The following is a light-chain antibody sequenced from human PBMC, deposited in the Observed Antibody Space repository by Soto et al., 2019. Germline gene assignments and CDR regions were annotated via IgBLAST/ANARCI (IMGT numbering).Light chain of an antibody. J-gene: IGLJ2*01. Sequence: QSALTQPASVSGSPGQSITISCTGTSSDVGGYNYVSWYQQHPGKAPKLMIYDVSNRPSGVSNRFSXSKSGXTASXTISGLQAEDEADYYCSSYTSSSTFLVFGGGTQLTVL. CDR2: DVS. CDR1: SSDVGGYNY. CDR3: SSYTSSSTFLV. V-gene: IGLV2-14*01.